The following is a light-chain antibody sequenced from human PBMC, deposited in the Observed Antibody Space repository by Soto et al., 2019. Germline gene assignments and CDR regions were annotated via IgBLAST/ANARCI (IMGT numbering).Light chain of an antibody. V-gene: IGKV1-33*01. Sequence: DLQMTQSPSSLSASLGDRVTITFRASQSINIYLNWYQQKAGEAPKLLIYDASNLETGVPSRFSGSGSGTDFTFTISSLQPEDIATYYCQQYDNLLCTFGQGTRLEIK. CDR1: QSINIY. CDR3: QQYDNLLCT. CDR2: DAS. J-gene: IGKJ5*01.